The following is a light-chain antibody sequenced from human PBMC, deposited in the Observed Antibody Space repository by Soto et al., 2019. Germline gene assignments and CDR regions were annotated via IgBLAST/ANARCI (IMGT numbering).Light chain of an antibody. J-gene: IGLJ2*01. V-gene: IGLV1-40*01. Sequence: QLVLTQPPSVSGAPGQRVTISGTGSSSNIGAGYAVHWYQHLPGTAPKPLVHGNNDRPSGVPDRFSASKSDTSASLAITGLQVEDEADYYCQSFDSRLSGWVFGGGTKLTVL. CDR2: GNN. CDR3: QSFDSRLSGWV. CDR1: SSNIGAGYA.